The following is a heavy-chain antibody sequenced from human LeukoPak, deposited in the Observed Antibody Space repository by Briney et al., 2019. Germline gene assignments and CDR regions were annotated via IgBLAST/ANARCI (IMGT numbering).Heavy chain of an antibody. CDR2: IYYSGST. CDR1: GGSISSYY. CDR3: ARHGLYYGDKGFDP. V-gene: IGHV4-59*08. J-gene: IGHJ5*02. Sequence: PSETLSLTCTVSGGSISSYYWSWIRQPPGKGLEWIGYIYYSGSTNYNPSLKSRVTISVDTSKSQFSLKLSSVTAADTAVYYCARHGLYYGDKGFDPWGQGTLVTVSS. D-gene: IGHD4-17*01.